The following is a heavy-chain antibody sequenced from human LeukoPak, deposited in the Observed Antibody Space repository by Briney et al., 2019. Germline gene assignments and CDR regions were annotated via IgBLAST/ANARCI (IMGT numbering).Heavy chain of an antibody. D-gene: IGHD1-26*01. CDR2: ISSSGTTI. Sequence: PGGSLRLSCAASGFTFGDYYMSWIRQAPGKGLEWVSYISSSGTTIHYADSVKGRFTISRDNAKNSLYLRMNALRAEDTAVYYCARVRGSYCSDYWGQGTLVTVSS. J-gene: IGHJ4*02. CDR1: GFTFGDYY. CDR3: ARVRGSYCSDY. V-gene: IGHV3-11*04.